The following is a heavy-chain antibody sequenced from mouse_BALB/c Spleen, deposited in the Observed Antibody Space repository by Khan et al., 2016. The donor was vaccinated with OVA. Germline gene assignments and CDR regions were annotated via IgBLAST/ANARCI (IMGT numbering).Heavy chain of an antibody. CDR2: VNPKNGGT. J-gene: IGHJ4*01. D-gene: IGHD3-3*01. CDR1: GYTFTEYT. V-gene: IGHV1-18*01. Sequence: EVQLQQSGPELVKPGASVNISCKTSGYTFTEYTVHWVKQSLGKSLDWIGVVNPKNGGTAYNQKFRGKATLTVDKSSSTAYMELRSLTSEDSAVFSCARDAGRYWGQGTSVTVSS. CDR3: ARDAGRY.